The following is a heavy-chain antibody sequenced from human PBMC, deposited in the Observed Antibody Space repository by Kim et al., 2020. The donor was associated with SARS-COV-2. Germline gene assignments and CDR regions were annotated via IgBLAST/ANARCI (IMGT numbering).Heavy chain of an antibody. J-gene: IGHJ4*02. Sequence: SETLSLTCAVSGGSISSSNWWSWVRQPPGKGLEWIGEIYHSGSTNYNPSLKSRVTISVDKSKNQFSLKLSSVTAADTAVYYCARDSIAAAGTFGFWGQGTLVTVSS. V-gene: IGHV4-4*02. CDR3: ARDSIAAAGTFGF. CDR2: IYHSGST. D-gene: IGHD6-13*01. CDR1: GGSISSSNW.